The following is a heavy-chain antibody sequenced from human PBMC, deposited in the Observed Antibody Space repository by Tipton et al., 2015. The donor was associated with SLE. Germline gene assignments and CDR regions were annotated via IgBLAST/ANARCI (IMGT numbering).Heavy chain of an antibody. V-gene: IGHV3-30*03. CDR1: GFTFSSYG. CDR3: ARGGGYDSTFS. D-gene: IGHD3-22*01. J-gene: IGHJ5*02. CDR2: ISYDGSNK. Sequence: RSLRLSCAASGFTFSSYGMHWVRQAPGKGLEWVAVISYDGSNKYYADSVKGRFTISRDNSKNTLYLQMNSLRAEDTAVYYCARGGGYDSTFSWGQGTLVTVSS.